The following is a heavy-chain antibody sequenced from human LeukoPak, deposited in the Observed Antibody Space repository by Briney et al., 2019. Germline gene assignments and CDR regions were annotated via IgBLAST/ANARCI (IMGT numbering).Heavy chain of an antibody. CDR3: ARTKDTGYSGSWYKS. CDR1: GFTFSSYA. V-gene: IGHV3-23*01. CDR2: ISGSGGST. D-gene: IGHD6-13*01. Sequence: GGSLRLSCAASGFTFSSYAMSWVRQAPGKGLEWVSAISGSGGSTYYADSVKGRFTISRDNSKNTLYLQMNSLRAEDTAVYYCARTKDTGYSGSWYKSWGQGTLVTVSS. J-gene: IGHJ4*02.